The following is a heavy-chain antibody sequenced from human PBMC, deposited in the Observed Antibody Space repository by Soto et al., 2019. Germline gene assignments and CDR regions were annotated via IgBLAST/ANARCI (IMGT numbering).Heavy chain of an antibody. CDR3: ARRSYYYRRRYLRSLHH. Sequence: EVQLVESGGDLVQPGGSLRLSCAASGFTVSSNYMRWVRQAPGKGLEWVSAIYSDAGGGSTYYADSVKGRFTISRDNSTTILYLQIHSLSHAHTSVYSCARRSYYYRRRYLRSLHHWAQRTLVTFSS. D-gene: IGHD3-10*01. CDR2: IYSDAGGGST. V-gene: IGHV3-66*04. J-gene: IGHJ1*01. CDR1: GFTVSSNY.